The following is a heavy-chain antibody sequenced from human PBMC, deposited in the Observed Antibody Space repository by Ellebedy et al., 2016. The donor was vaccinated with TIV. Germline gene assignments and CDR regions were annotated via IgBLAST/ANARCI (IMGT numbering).Heavy chain of an antibody. CDR3: ARGGLTAASDY. V-gene: IGHV3-74*01. J-gene: IGHJ4*02. CDR2: IKGDGSSA. Sequence: GGSLRLSCAVSGFTFSSHWMHWVRQAPGKELVWVSRIKGDGSSAGYADSVKGRFTISRDNAKNTLYLQMNSLRAEDTAVYYCARGGLTAASDYWGQGTLVTVSS. CDR1: GFTFSSHW. D-gene: IGHD2-2*01.